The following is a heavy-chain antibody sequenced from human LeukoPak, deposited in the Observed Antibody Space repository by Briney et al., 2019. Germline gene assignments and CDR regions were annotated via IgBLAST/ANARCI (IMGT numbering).Heavy chain of an antibody. J-gene: IGHJ4*02. D-gene: IGHD6-19*01. Sequence: PGGSLRLSCAGSGFTFSSYAMSWVRQAPGKGLEWVSAISGSGGSIYDADSVKGRFTISRNNSKNRLHLQMNSLGAEDTAVYYCAKGSQGSGWNFDYWGQGTLVTVSS. CDR3: AKGSQGSGWNFDY. V-gene: IGHV3-23*01. CDR1: GFTFSSYA. CDR2: ISGSGGSI.